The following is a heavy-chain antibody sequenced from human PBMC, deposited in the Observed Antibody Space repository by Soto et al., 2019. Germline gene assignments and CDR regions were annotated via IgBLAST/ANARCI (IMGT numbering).Heavy chain of an antibody. CDR2: ISSSSSTI. CDR3: ARGLTMIVVVPGAFDI. D-gene: IGHD3-22*01. Sequence: GGSLRLSCAASGFTFSSYSMNWVRQAPGKVREWVSYISSSSSTIYYADSVKGRFTISRDNAKNSLYLQMNSLRDEDTAVYYCARGLTMIVVVPGAFDIWGQGTMVTVSS. CDR1: GFTFSSYS. J-gene: IGHJ3*02. V-gene: IGHV3-48*02.